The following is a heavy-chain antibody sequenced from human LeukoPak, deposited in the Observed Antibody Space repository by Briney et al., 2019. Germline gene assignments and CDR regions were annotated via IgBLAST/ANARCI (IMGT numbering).Heavy chain of an antibody. V-gene: IGHV3-15*01. CDR2: IKSKSDGGTA. CDR3: ATYTSSYSDY. CDR1: GFTFSNAW. J-gene: IGHJ4*02. Sequence: GGSLRLSCAASGFTFSNAWMSRVRQAPGKGLEWVGRIKSKSDGGTADFAAPLKGRFTMSRDDSKNELYLQMNSLKTEDTAVYYCATYTSSYSDYWGQGTLATVSS. D-gene: IGHD3-22*01.